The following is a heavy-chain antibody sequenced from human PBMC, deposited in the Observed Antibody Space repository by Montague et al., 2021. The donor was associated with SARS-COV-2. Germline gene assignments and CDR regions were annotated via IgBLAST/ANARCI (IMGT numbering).Heavy chain of an antibody. CDR2: IYHSGDS. CDR1: GYSITNGYY. Sequence: SETLSLTCTVSGYSITNGYYWACIRQPPGKGLEWIGMIYHSGDSYYNPSLKSRVTISVDTSKNQFSLRLSDVSAAGTALYYCARVPDPMRFHSDASEYYSYFDSWGQGALVTVSS. J-gene: IGHJ4*02. CDR3: ARVPDPMRFHSDASEYYSYFDS. D-gene: IGHD2/OR15-2a*01. V-gene: IGHV4-38-2*02.